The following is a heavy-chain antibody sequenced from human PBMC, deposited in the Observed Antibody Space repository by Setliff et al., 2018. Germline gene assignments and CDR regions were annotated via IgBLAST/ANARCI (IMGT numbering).Heavy chain of an antibody. J-gene: IGHJ4*02. D-gene: IGHD2-15*01. Sequence: GASVKVSCKASGYTFVGYYLHWVRQAPGQGLEWMGGIISMFGPPTYAQQFQGRVTIAADELSGMVYMELSSLTSEDTAMYYCARSGLGGSPQYFFDSWGQGTLVTVSS. CDR2: IISMFGPP. V-gene: IGHV1-69*13. CDR3: ARSGLGGSPQYFFDS. CDR1: GYTFVGYY.